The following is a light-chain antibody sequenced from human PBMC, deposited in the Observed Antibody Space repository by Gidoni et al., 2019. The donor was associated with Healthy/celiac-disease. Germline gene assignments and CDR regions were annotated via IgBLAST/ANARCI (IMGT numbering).Light chain of an antibody. Sequence: SYVLPQPPSVSVAPGQTARITSGGNNIGSKSVHLYQQKPGQAPVLVVYDDSDRPSGIPERFSGSNSGNTATLTISRVEAGDEADYYCQVWDSSSDHPVVFGGGTKLTVL. V-gene: IGLV3-21*02. CDR3: QVWDSSSDHPVV. CDR2: DDS. CDR1: NIGSKS. J-gene: IGLJ2*01.